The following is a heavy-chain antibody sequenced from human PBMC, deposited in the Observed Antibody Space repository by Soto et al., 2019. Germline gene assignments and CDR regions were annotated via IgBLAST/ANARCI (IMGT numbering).Heavy chain of an antibody. D-gene: IGHD4-17*01. J-gene: IGHJ3*02. V-gene: IGHV4-59*01. CDR1: GGSISSYY. CDR3: ARSTVTHAFDI. Sequence: SETLSLTCTVSGGSISSYYWSWIRQPPGKGLEWIGYIYYSGSTNYNPSLKSRVTISVDTSKNQFSLKLSSVTAADTAVDYCARSTVTHAFDIWGQGTMVTVSS. CDR2: IYYSGST.